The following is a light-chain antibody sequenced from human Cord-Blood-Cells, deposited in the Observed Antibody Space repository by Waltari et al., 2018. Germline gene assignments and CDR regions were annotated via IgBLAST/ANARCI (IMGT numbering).Light chain of an antibody. CDR3: CSYAGSSV. J-gene: IGLJ1*01. CDR1: SSDVGSYNL. CDR2: EGG. Sequence: QSALTQPASVSGSPGQSITISCTGTSSDVGSYNLVSWYQQHPGKPPKLMIYEGGKRPSGVSNRFSGSKSGNTASLTISGLQAEDEADYYCCSYAGSSVFGTGTKVTVL. V-gene: IGLV2-23*01.